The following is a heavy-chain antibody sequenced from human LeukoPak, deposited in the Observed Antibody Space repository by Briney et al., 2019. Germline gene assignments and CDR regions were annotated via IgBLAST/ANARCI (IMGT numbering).Heavy chain of an antibody. CDR1: GFTFSSYA. D-gene: IGHD3-3*01. CDR3: AKGLRSNFRYFDY. J-gene: IGHJ4*02. Sequence: PGGSLRLSCAASGFTFSSYAMSWVRQAPGKGLEWVSAISGSGGSTYYADSVKGRFTISRDNPKNTLYLQMNSLRAEDTAVYYCAKGLRSNFRYFDYWGQGTLVTVSS. V-gene: IGHV3-23*01. CDR2: ISGSGGST.